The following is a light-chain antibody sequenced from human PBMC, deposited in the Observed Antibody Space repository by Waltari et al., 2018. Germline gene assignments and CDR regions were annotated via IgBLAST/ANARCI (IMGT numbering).Light chain of an antibody. V-gene: IGKV1-39*01. CDR3: QQYRGLWT. CDR2: AAS. Sequence: DIQMTQSPSSLSASAGDRVTITCRASQRISNYLNWYQQKPGKAPNLLIYAASSLQSGVPSRFSGSGSGTEFTLTINSLQPEDFATYYCQQYRGLWTFGQGTRVEVK. J-gene: IGKJ1*01. CDR1: QRISNY.